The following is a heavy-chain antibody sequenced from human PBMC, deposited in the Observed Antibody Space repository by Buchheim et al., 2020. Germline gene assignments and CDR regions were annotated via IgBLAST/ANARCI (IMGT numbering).Heavy chain of an antibody. J-gene: IGHJ6*02. CDR2: MNPNSGNT. Sequence: QVQLVQSGAEVKKPGSSVKVSCKASGGTFSSYAISWVRQAPGQGLEWMGWMNPNSGNTGYAQKFQGRVTMTRNTSISTAYMELSSLRSEDTAVYYCARGGDWNYSFDYYYGMDVWGQGTT. D-gene: IGHD1-7*01. CDR3: ARGGDWNYSFDYYYGMDV. V-gene: IGHV1-8*02. CDR1: GGTFSSYA.